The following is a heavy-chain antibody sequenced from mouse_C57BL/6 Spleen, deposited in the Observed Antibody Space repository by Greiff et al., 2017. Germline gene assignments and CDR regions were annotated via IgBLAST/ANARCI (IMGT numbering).Heavy chain of an antibody. CDR3: ARHYGSSHWYFDV. V-gene: IGHV1-55*01. Sequence: QVQLQQPGAELVKPGASVKMSCKASGYTFTSYWITWVKQRPGQGLEWIGDIYPGSGSTNYNEKFKSKATLTVDTSSSTAYMQLSSLTSEDAAVYYCARHYGSSHWYFDVWGTGTTVTVSS. J-gene: IGHJ1*03. D-gene: IGHD1-1*01. CDR2: IYPGSGST. CDR1: GYTFTSYW.